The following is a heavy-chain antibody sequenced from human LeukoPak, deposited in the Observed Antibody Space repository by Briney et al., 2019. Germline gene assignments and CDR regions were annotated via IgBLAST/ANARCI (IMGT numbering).Heavy chain of an antibody. CDR2: ISYDGSNK. CDR1: GFTFSSYG. CDR3: ARAPAHYDSNDHYYVGESYFDY. D-gene: IGHD3-22*01. J-gene: IGHJ4*02. Sequence: QSGGSLRLSCAASGFTFSSYGMHWVRQAPGKGLEWVAVISYDGSNKYYADSVKGRFTISRDNSKNTLYLQMNSLRAEDTAVYYCARAPAHYDSNDHYYVGESYFDYWGQGTLVTVSS. V-gene: IGHV3-30*03.